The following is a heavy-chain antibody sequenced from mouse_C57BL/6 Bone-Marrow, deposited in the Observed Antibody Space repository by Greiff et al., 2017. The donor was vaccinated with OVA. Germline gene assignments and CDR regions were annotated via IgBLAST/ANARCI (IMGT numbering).Heavy chain of an antibody. V-gene: IGHV1-64*01. CDR2: IHPNSGST. Sequence: VQLQQPGAELVKPGASVKLSCKASGYTFTSYWMHWVKQRPGQGLEWIGMIHPNSGSTNYNEKFKSKATLTVDKSSSTAYMQLSSLTSEDSAVYYCARRTSIYYYAFYAMDYWGQGPSVTVSS. J-gene: IGHJ4*01. CDR1: GYTFTSYW. D-gene: IGHD1-1*01. CDR3: ARRTSIYYYAFYAMDY.